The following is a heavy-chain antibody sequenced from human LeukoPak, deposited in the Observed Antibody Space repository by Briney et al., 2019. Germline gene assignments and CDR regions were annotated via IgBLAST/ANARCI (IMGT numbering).Heavy chain of an antibody. Sequence: SETPSLTCTVSGGSISYYYWSWIRQPPGKGLQWIGYISYSGSTNYNPFLKSRVTISADTSKNQFSLKLSSVTAADTAVYYCARAYYSNPYYYYMDVWGKGATVTVSS. D-gene: IGHD4-11*01. CDR2: ISYSGST. J-gene: IGHJ6*03. CDR3: ARAYYSNPYYYYMDV. CDR1: GGSISYYY. V-gene: IGHV4-59*01.